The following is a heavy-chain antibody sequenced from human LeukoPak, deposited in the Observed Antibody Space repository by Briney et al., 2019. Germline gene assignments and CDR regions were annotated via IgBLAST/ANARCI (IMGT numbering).Heavy chain of an antibody. D-gene: IGHD2-8*01. CDR2: INPNSGGT. Sequence: ASVKVSCKASGYTFPGYYMHWVRRAPGQGLEWMGWINPNSGGTNYAQKFQGRVTMTRDTSISTAYMELSRLRSDDTAVYYCARGRRIVLMVYAIPQDPWGQGTLVTVSS. J-gene: IGHJ5*02. CDR1: GYTFPGYY. CDR3: ARGRRIVLMVYAIPQDP. V-gene: IGHV1-2*02.